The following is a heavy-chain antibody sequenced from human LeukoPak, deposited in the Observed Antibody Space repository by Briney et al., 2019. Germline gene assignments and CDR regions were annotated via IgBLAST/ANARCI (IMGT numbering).Heavy chain of an antibody. Sequence: GGSLRLSCAASGFIVSSYSMTWVRQAPGKGLEWVSYISSSSSTIYYADSVKGRFTISRDNAKNSLYLQMNSLRAEDTAVYYCARDILTGSQSRFQHWGQGTQVTVSS. V-gene: IGHV3-48*04. CDR2: ISSSSSTI. CDR1: GFIVSSYS. D-gene: IGHD3-9*01. CDR3: ARDILTGSQSRFQH. J-gene: IGHJ1*01.